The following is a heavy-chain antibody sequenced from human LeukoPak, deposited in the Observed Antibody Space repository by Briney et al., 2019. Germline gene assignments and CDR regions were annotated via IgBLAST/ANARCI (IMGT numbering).Heavy chain of an antibody. CDR3: ARNPLWFGERAFDI. CDR2: IYYRGST. Sequence: SETLSLTCTVSGGSISSSSYYWGWIRQPPGKGLEWIGSIYYRGSTYYNPSLKSRVTISVDTSKNQFSLKLSSVTAADTAVYYCARNPLWFGERAFDIWGQGTMVTVSS. V-gene: IGHV4-39*07. J-gene: IGHJ3*02. D-gene: IGHD3-10*01. CDR1: GGSISSSSYY.